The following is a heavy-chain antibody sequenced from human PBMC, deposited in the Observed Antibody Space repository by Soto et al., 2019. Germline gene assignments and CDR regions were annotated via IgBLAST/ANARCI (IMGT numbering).Heavy chain of an antibody. J-gene: IGHJ6*02. CDR3: PRQGLGVIHVLADV. D-gene: IGHD2-21*01. CDR2: MHHGGNN. CDR1: GGSISSYY. Sequence: QVQLQVSGPGLVKPSETLSLTCSVSGGSISSYYCSWFRQPPGKGLEWIGHMHHGGNNDYNPSLRSRFTISVDRSTKLSSLDLFSVTAADTALYYCPRQGLGVIHVLADVWGQGATVTVSS. V-gene: IGHV4-59*08.